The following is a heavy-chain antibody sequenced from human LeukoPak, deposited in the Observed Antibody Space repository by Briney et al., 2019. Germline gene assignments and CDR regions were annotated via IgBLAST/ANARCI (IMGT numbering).Heavy chain of an antibody. D-gene: IGHD6-19*01. Sequence: SVKVSCKASGGTFSSYTISWVRKAPGQGLEWMGGIIPIFGTANYAQKSQGRVTITADKSTSTAYMELSSLRSEDTAVYYCARGRAVAGGFDYWGQGTLVTVSS. J-gene: IGHJ4*02. CDR3: ARGRAVAGGFDY. CDR1: GGTFSSYT. V-gene: IGHV1-69*06. CDR2: IIPIFGTA.